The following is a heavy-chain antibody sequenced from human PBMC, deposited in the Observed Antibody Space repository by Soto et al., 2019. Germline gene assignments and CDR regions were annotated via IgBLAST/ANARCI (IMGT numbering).Heavy chain of an antibody. Sequence: PGGSLRLSCAASGFAFSSHPMSWVRQAPGKGLEWVGFIGSKGYGGATEYAASVEGRFTISRDDSKSIAYLQMNSLKSEDTAVYYCTKNNVGYGPYAMDAWGQGTMVTVSS. V-gene: IGHV3-49*02. J-gene: IGHJ6*02. CDR1: GFAFSSHP. CDR3: TKNNVGYGPYAMDA. CDR2: IGSKGYGGAT. D-gene: IGHD5-12*01.